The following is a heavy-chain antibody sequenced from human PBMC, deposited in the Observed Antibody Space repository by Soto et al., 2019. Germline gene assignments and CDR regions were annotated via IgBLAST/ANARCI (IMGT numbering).Heavy chain of an antibody. CDR2: ISAYNGNT. V-gene: IGHV1-18*01. CDR3: ASTQWLHDAFDI. CDR1: GYTFTSYG. Sequence: GAAVKVSCKASGYTFTSYGISWVRQAPGQGLEWMGWISAYNGNTNYAQKLQGRVTMTTDTSTSTAYMELRSLRSDDTAVYYCASTQWLHDAFDIWGQGTMVTVSS. D-gene: IGHD6-19*01. J-gene: IGHJ3*02.